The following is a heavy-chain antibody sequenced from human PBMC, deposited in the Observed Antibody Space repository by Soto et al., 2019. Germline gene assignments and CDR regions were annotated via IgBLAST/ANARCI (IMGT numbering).Heavy chain of an antibody. CDR3: ASLSLYSSSSRPVHLYYYGMDV. CDR2: IDPSDSYT. CDR1: GYSFTSYW. D-gene: IGHD6-6*01. Sequence: PGESLKISCKGSGYSFTSYWISWVRQMPGKGLEWMGRIDPSDSYTNYSPSFQGHVTISADKSISTAYLQWSSLKASDTAMYYCASLSLYSSSSRPVHLYYYGMDVWGQGTTVTVSS. V-gene: IGHV5-10-1*01. J-gene: IGHJ6*02.